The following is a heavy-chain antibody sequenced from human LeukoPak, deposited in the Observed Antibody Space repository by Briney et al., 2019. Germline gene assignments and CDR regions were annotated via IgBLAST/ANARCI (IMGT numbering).Heavy chain of an antibody. J-gene: IGHJ1*01. V-gene: IGHV1-69*06. CDR1: GGTFSSYA. CDR3: ASRSGYYPPQYFQH. CDR2: IIPIFGTA. D-gene: IGHD3-22*01. Sequence: GASVKVSCKASGGTFSSYAISWVRQAPGQGLEWMGGIIPIFGTANYAQKFQGRVTITADKSTSTAYMELSSLRSEDTAVYYCASRSGYYPPQYFQHWGQGTLVTVSS.